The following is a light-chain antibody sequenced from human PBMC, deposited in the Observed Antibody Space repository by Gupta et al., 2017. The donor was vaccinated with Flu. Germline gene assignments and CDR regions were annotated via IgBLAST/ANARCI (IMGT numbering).Light chain of an antibody. CDR3: QAWDSSTVV. V-gene: IGLV3-1*01. CDR2: QDS. CDR1: KLGDKY. J-gene: IGLJ2*01. Sequence: SYELTQPPSVSVSPGQTARITCSGDKLGDKYACWYQQKPGQSTVLVIYQDSKRPSGIPERFSGSNSGNTATLTISGIQAMDEADYYCQAWDSSTVVFGGGTKLTVL.